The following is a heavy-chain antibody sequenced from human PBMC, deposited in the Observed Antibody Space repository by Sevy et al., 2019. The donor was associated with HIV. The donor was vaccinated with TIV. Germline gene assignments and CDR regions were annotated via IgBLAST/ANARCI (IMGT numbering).Heavy chain of an antibody. D-gene: IGHD6-19*01. V-gene: IGHV3-66*02. J-gene: IGHJ4*02. CDR1: GFTVNDKY. Sequence: GGCLRLSCAISGFTVNDKYIIWVRQAPGKGLEWVSVIFSSGSTYYADSAKARFTISRDNSKNTVDLQMNSVRAEDTAVYYCVSLFLSYRSGWSYFDYWGQGTLVSVSS. CDR3: VSLFLSYRSGWSYFDY. CDR2: IFSSGST.